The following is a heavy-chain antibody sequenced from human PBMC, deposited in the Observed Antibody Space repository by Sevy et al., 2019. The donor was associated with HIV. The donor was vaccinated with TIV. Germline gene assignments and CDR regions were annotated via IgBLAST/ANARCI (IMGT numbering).Heavy chain of an antibody. V-gene: IGHV4-59*08. CDR3: AGENAWGRGYS. CDR1: GGSITSLY. CDR2: TYSNGHI. J-gene: IGHJ4*02. D-gene: IGHD1-26*01. Sequence: SETLSLTCTVSGGSITSLYWNWIRQPPGKGLEWIANTYSNGHINYNPSLKSRVTLSLDTSKNQFSLRLSSGTAADTAMYYCAGENAWGRGYSWGQGTLVTVSS.